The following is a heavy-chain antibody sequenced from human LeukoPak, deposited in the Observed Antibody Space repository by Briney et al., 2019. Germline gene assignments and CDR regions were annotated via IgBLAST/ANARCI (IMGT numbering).Heavy chain of an antibody. Sequence: ASVKVSCKASGFAFNKYGFSWVRQAPGQGPEWLGWISAYDGRTNYAQNLQGRLTLTTDTSTTTAYMELRSLTSDDTAVYYCARDPSNTVGRNTYFDYWGQGTLVTVSS. CDR3: ARDPSNTVGRNTYFDY. D-gene: IGHD1-14*01. CDR2: ISAYDGRT. J-gene: IGHJ4*02. V-gene: IGHV1-18*01. CDR1: GFAFNKYG.